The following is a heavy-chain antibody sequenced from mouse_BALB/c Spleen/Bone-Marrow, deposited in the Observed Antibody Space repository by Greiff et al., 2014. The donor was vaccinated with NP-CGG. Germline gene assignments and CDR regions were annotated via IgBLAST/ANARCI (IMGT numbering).Heavy chain of an antibody. J-gene: IGHJ2*01. Sequence: VQLKESGAELVKPGASVKLPCTASGFNIKDTYMHWVKQRPEQGLEWIGRIDPANGNTKYDPKFQGKATITADTSSNTAYLQLSSLTSEDTAVYYCALYYDYDVGYWGQGTTLTVSS. V-gene: IGHV14-3*02. CDR2: IDPANGNT. D-gene: IGHD2-4*01. CDR3: ALYYDYDVGY. CDR1: GFNIKDTY.